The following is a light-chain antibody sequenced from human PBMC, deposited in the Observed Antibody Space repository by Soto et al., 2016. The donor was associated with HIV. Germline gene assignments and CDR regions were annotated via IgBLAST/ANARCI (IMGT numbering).Light chain of an antibody. J-gene: IGKJ3*01. V-gene: IGKV1-17*03. CDR1: QDIFNY. CDR2: AAS. Sequence: DIQLTQSPSSLSASIGDTVSITCRASQDIFNYLAWFQQKPGKVPKRLIYAASSLQSGVPSRFSGSGSGTEFTLTISSLQPEDFATYYCLQHNSYPFTFGPGTKVDIK. CDR3: LQHNSYPFT.